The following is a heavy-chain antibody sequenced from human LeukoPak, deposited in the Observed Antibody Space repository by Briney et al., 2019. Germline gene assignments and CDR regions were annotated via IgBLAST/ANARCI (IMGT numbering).Heavy chain of an antibody. CDR1: GFTFSSYA. CDR2: ISGSGGST. CDR3: AKGRDSSGWYPWDAFDI. Sequence: SGGSLRLSCAASGFTFSSYAMSWVRQAPGKGLEWVSAISGSGGSTYYADSVKGRFTISRDNSKNTLYLQMNSLRAEDTAVYYCAKGRDSSGWYPWDAFDIGGQGTMVTVSS. V-gene: IGHV3-23*01. J-gene: IGHJ3*02. D-gene: IGHD6-19*01.